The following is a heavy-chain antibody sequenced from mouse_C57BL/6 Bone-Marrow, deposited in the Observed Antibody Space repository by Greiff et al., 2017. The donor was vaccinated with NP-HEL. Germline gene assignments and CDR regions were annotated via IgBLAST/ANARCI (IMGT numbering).Heavy chain of an antibody. CDR1: GYTFTDYY. CDR3: ARLEEDRLLNYFDY. CDR2: INPNNGGT. V-gene: IGHV1-26*01. D-gene: IGHD1-1*01. J-gene: IGHJ2*01. Sequence: VQLQQSGPELVKPGASVKISCKASGYTFTDYYMNWVKQSHGKSLEWIGDINPNNGGTSYNQKFKGKATLTVDKSSSTAYMELRSLTSEDSAVYYCARLEEDRLLNYFDYWGQGTTLTVSS.